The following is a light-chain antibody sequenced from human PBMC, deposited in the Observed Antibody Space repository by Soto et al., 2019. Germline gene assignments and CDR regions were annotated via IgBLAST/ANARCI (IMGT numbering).Light chain of an antibody. Sequence: EIVLTQSPATLSLSPGERATLSCRASQSVSSYLAWYQQKPGQAPSLLIYDASNRATGIPARFSGSGSGTDFTLTISSPEPEDFAVYYCQQRSNWPRTFGQGNTLEIK. CDR3: QQRSNWPRT. J-gene: IGKJ2*01. CDR1: QSVSSY. V-gene: IGKV3-11*01. CDR2: DAS.